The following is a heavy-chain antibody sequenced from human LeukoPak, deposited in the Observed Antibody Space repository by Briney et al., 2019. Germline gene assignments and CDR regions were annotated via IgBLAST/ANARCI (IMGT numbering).Heavy chain of an antibody. CDR3: ARGRLGIAVATILCPFDI. CDR1: GFTFSSYA. V-gene: IGHV3-30-3*01. CDR2: TSFDGTNK. D-gene: IGHD6-19*01. Sequence: SGGSLRLSCAASGFTFSSYAMYWVRQAPGKGLEWVAVTSFDGTNKYYADSVKGRFTISRDNSKNTLYLQMNSLRAEDTAVYYCARGRLGIAVATILCPFDIWGQGTMVTVSS. J-gene: IGHJ3*02.